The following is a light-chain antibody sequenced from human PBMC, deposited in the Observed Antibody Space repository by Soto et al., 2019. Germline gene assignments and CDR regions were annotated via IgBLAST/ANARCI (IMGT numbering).Light chain of an antibody. V-gene: IGKV3-20*01. J-gene: IGKJ4*01. CDR1: NGVNNNY. CDR3: QQYDTSLPYT. Sequence: EIGLTQSPAPLSLSPGYRATLSCEAINGVNNNYLAWYQHKPGQAPRLLIYGASSRATGTPDRFSGSGSGTDFTLTISRLEPEDFAVYYCQQYDTSLPYTFGGGTKVEIK. CDR2: GAS.